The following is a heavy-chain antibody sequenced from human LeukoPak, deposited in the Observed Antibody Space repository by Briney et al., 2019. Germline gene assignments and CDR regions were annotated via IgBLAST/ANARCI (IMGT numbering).Heavy chain of an antibody. CDR1: GGTFSSYA. Sequence: SVKVSCKASGGTFSSYAISWVRQAPGQGLEWMGGIIPIFGTANYAQKFQGRVTITADESTSTAYMELSSLRSEDTAVYYCARDLGGRLSGWPPNWYFDLWGRGTLVTVSS. V-gene: IGHV1-69*13. CDR3: ARDLGGRLSGWPPNWYFDL. J-gene: IGHJ2*01. D-gene: IGHD6-25*01. CDR2: IIPIFGTA.